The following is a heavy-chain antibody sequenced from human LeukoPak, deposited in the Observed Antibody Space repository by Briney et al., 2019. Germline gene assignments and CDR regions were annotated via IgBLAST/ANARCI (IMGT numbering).Heavy chain of an antibody. CDR3: ARARYYYDSSGRPGGGCYFDY. V-gene: IGHV3-53*04. CDR1: GFTVSSNY. Sequence: PGGSLRLSCAASGFTVSSNYMSWVRQAPGKGLEWVSVIYSGGSTYYADSVKGRFTISRHNSKNTLYLQMNSLRAEDTAVYYCARARYYYDSSGRPGGGCYFDYWGQGTLVTVSS. CDR2: IYSGGST. D-gene: IGHD3-22*01. J-gene: IGHJ4*02.